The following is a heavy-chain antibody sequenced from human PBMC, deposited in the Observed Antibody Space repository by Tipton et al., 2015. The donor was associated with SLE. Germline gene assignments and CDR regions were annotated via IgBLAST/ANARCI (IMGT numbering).Heavy chain of an antibody. CDR1: GGSISTYY. D-gene: IGHD4-17*01. J-gene: IGHJ6*02. CDR2: VHNSGSS. Sequence: TLSLTCTVSGGSISTYYWSWIRQPPGKGLEWIGYVHNSGSSSYNPSLKSRVTFSVDTSKNQVSLKLTSVTAADTALYYCVRYMTKVTPYNYYGLDVWGQGTTVIVSS. CDR3: VRYMTKVTPYNYYGLDV. V-gene: IGHV4-59*08.